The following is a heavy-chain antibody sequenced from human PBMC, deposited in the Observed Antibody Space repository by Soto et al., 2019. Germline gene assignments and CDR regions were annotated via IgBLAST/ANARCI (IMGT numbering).Heavy chain of an antibody. CDR1: GFTFSSYA. CDR2: ISFDGRKE. J-gene: IGHJ6*02. V-gene: IGHV3-30*04. Sequence: ESGGGVVQPGRSLRLSCAASGFTFSSYAMHWVRQAPGKGLEWVALISFDGRKEYYADSVKGRFTISRDHPKNTLYLQMNSLRPEDTAVYYCARDGYGMDVWGQGTTVTVSS. CDR3: ARDGYGMDV.